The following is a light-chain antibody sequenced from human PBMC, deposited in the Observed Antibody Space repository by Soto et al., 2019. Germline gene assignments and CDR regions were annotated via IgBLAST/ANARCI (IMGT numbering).Light chain of an antibody. CDR3: QQSSSSPPIT. J-gene: IGKJ5*01. V-gene: IGKV1-39*01. CDR1: QNIDNY. CDR2: AAS. Sequence: DIQLTQSPSSLSASLGDRVTISCRASQNIDNYLHWYQQKSGKAPEALIYAASSLRDGVSSRFSGSGYGTEFPLTINNLHPEDFATYYCQQSSSSPPITFGQGTRLDI.